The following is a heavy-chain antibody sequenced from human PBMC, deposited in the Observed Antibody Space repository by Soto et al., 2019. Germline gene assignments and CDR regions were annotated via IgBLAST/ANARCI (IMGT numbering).Heavy chain of an antibody. D-gene: IGHD2-8*02. J-gene: IGHJ4*02. V-gene: IGHV4-34*01. Sequence: SETLSLTCAVYGVSFSGYYLTWIRQPPGTGLEWIGEINHSGSTNYNPSLKSRVTISVDTSKNQFSLKLTSVTAADTAVYYCARDKITGLFDYWGQGTLVTVSS. CDR3: ARDKITGLFDY. CDR2: INHSGST. CDR1: GVSFSGYY.